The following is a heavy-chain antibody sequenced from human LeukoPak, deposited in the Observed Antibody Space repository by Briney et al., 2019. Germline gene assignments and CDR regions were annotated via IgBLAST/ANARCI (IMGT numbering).Heavy chain of an antibody. Sequence: GGSLRLSCAASGFPFSTYAMSWVRQAPGKGLEWVSVISGSGGDTYYADSVKGRFTISGDNSKNTVYLQMNSLRAEDTALYYCAKGGAYGDYYFDYWGQGTLVTVSS. J-gene: IGHJ4*02. D-gene: IGHD4-17*01. V-gene: IGHV3-23*01. CDR1: GFPFSTYA. CDR2: ISGSGGDT. CDR3: AKGGAYGDYYFDY.